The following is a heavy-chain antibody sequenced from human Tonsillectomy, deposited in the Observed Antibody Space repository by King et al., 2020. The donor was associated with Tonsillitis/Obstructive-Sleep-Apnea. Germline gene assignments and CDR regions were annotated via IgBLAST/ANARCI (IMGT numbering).Heavy chain of an antibody. CDR2: ISYDGSDM. CDR3: ARGYGGNSAGFDF. Sequence: VQLVESGGGMVQPGRSLRLSCLASGFTFSSYGIHWVRQAPGKGLEWVAVISYDGSDMYYADSVKGRFTISRDNSKNTLYLQMKSLTADDPAVFYCARGYGGNSAGFDFWGQGTMVTVSS. J-gene: IGHJ3*01. CDR1: GFTFSSYG. D-gene: IGHD4-23*01. V-gene: IGHV3-33*01.